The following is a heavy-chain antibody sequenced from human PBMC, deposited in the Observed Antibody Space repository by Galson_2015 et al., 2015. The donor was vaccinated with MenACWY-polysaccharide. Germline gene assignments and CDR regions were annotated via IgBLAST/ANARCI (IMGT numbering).Heavy chain of an antibody. CDR1: GSRFSNSG. Sequence: SLRLSCAASGSRFSNSGMHWVRQAPGKGLEWVAVIQYDGSNKAYADSVKGRFTISRDNSKNTVFLEMNTLGVEDTAVYYCAREGSRIVFHAFDIWGQGTMVTVSS. CDR3: AREGSRIVFHAFDI. D-gene: IGHD2-2*01. CDR2: IQYDGSNK. J-gene: IGHJ3*02. V-gene: IGHV3-33*01.